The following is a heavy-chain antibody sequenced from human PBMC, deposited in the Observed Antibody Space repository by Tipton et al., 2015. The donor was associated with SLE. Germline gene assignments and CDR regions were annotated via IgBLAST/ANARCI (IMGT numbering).Heavy chain of an antibody. V-gene: IGHV3-11*01. Sequence: SLRLSCAASGFTFSDYYMSWIRQAPGKGLEWVSYISSSGSTIYYADSVKGRFTISRDNAKNSLYLQMNSLGAEDTAVYYCARDRFWSGYYNWFDPWGQGTLVTVSS. CDR1: GFTFSDYY. CDR2: ISSSGSTI. J-gene: IGHJ5*02. D-gene: IGHD3-3*01. CDR3: ARDRFWSGYYNWFDP.